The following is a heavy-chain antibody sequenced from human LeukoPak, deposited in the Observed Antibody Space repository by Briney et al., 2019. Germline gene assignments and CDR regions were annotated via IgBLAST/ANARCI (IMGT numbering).Heavy chain of an antibody. V-gene: IGHV4-31*03. CDR2: IYYSGST. CDR3: ARDKGMFQGGYSYGRAFDI. J-gene: IGHJ3*02. Sequence: SQTLSLTCTVSGGSISSGGYYWSWIRQHPGKGLEWIGYIYYSGSTYYNPSLKSRVTISVDTSKNQFSLKLSSVTAADTAVYYCARDKGMFQGGYSYGRAFDIWGQGTMVTVSS. CDR1: GGSISSGGYY. D-gene: IGHD5-18*01.